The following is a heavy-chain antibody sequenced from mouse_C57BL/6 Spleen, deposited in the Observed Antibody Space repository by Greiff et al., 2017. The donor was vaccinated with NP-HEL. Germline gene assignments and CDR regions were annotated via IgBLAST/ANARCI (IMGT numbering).Heavy chain of an antibody. J-gene: IGHJ4*01. D-gene: IGHD1-1*01. CDR3: ARNMKGTYYGSSYDAMDY. Sequence: VMLVESGPGLVQPSQSLSITCTVSGFSLPSYGVHWVRQSPGKGLEWLGVIWSGGSTDYTAAFISRLSISKDNSKSQVFFKMNSLQADDTAIYYGARNMKGTYYGSSYDAMDYWGQGTSVTVSS. CDR1: GFSLPSYG. CDR2: IWSGGST. V-gene: IGHV2-2*01.